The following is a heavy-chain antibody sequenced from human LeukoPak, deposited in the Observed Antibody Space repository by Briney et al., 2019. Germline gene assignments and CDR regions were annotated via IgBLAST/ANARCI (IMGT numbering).Heavy chain of an antibody. V-gene: IGHV5-51*01. D-gene: IGHD1-7*01. CDR2: IYPADSDT. Sequence: GESLKISCKDSGYRFTSSWIGWVRQMPGKGLEWMGVIYPADSDTRYSPSFEGQVTISADKSNSTVYLQWSGLKASDTAVYYCASRTATMGTAFDIWGQGTMVTVSS. CDR3: ASRTATMGTAFDI. J-gene: IGHJ3*02. CDR1: GYRFTSSW.